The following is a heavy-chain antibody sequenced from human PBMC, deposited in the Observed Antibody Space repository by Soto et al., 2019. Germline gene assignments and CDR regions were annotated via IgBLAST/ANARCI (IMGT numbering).Heavy chain of an antibody. D-gene: IGHD2-15*01. CDR1: TGSLTTVDYF. CDR2: MHSSGGT. CDR3: AGVVVGATRQTGSDH. J-gene: IGHJ4*02. V-gene: IGHV4-39*01. Sequence: QLLESGPGLVKPSETLSLTCTVSTGSLTTVDYFWGWLRQPPRKGLEFIGSMHSSGGTYYSPSHKSRVSISKDKTRNLFSLKLTFVTTADTAVYFCAGVVVGATRQTGSDHWGQGTLVAVS.